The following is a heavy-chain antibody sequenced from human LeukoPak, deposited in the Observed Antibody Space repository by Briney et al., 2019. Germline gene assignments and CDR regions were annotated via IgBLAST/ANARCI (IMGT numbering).Heavy chain of an antibody. CDR2: IIPIFGTA. V-gene: IGHV1-69*13. D-gene: IGHD3-16*02. Sequence: GASVTVSCTASGGTFSSYAISWVRQAPGQGLEWMGGIIPIFGTANYAQKFQGRVTITADESTSTAYMELSSLRSEDTAVYHCARYLGGLSSYFDYWGQGTLVTVSS. J-gene: IGHJ4*02. CDR1: GGTFSSYA. CDR3: ARYLGGLSSYFDY.